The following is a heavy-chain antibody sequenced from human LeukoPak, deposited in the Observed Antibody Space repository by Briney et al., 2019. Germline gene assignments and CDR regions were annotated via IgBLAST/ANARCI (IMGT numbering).Heavy chain of an antibody. D-gene: IGHD3-22*01. CDR2: ISGNKDNT. CDR1: DYTYSTYG. J-gene: IGHJ4*02. CDR3: VRNHYGSSGYAH. V-gene: IGHV1-18*01. Sequence: APVKPSDKPADYTYSTYGTGGGRQSPAQHRKGMGWISGNKDNTNYAQKCQGRVTLTADTSTSTAYMDLTSLTSDDTAVYYCVRNHYGSSGYAHWGQGTLVTVSS.